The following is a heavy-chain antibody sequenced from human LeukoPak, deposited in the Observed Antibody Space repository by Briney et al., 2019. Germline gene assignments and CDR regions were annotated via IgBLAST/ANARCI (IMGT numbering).Heavy chain of an antibody. CDR1: GYTFTGYY. V-gene: IGHV1-2*06. Sequence: GASVKVSCKASGYTFTGYYIHWLGQAPGQGLEWMGQINPNSGGTNYAQKFQGRVTMTRDTSISTAYMELSRLKSDDTAVYYCARVGVDLWFDPWGQGTLVTVSS. CDR2: INPNSGGT. D-gene: IGHD3/OR15-3a*01. J-gene: IGHJ5*02. CDR3: ARVGVDLWFDP.